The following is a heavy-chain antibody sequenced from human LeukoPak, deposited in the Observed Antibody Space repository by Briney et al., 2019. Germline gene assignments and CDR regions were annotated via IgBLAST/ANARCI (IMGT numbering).Heavy chain of an antibody. CDR2: ISDSGSA. CDR1: GSSMSSDYY. CDR3: ARGTLHALPYYYYYYMDV. D-gene: IGHD2-2*01. Sequence: PSETLSLTCTVSGSSMSSDYYWGWIRQPPGKGLEWIGSISDSGSAYYNPSLKSRVVISVDPSKKQFSLKLSSVTAADTAVYYCARGTLHALPYYYYYYMDVWGKGTTVTISS. J-gene: IGHJ6*03. V-gene: IGHV4-38-2*02.